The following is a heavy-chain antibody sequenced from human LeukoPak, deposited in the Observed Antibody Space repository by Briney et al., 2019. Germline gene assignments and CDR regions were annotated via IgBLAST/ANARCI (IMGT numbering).Heavy chain of an antibody. CDR2: IYSGGST. CDR1: GFTVSSNY. D-gene: IGHD5-18*01. CDR3: AKFVGHSYGFDY. J-gene: IGHJ4*02. V-gene: IGHV3-53*01. Sequence: GGSLRLSCAASGFTVSSNYMSWVRQAPGKGLEWVSVIYSGGSTYYADSVKGRFTISRDNSKNTLYLQMNSLRAEDTAVYYCAKFVGHSYGFDYWGQGTLVTVSS.